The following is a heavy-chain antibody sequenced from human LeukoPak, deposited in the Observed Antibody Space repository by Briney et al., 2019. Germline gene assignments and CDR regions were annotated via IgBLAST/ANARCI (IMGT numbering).Heavy chain of an antibody. J-gene: IGHJ2*01. CDR2: IYSGDST. Sequence: PGGSLRLSCAASGLTVSSNYMNWVRQAPGKELEWVSVIYSGDSTSYADSVKGRFTISRDHSKNTLYLQMNSLRVEDTAVYYCARERPPPGYFDIGGRGPLVTVPS. CDR3: ARERPPPGYFDI. CDR1: GLTVSSNY. V-gene: IGHV3-53*01.